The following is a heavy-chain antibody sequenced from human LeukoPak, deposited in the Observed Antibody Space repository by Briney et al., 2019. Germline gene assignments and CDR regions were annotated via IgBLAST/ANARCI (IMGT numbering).Heavy chain of an antibody. CDR1: GFTFSSYA. CDR2: ISGSGGST. Sequence: PGGSLRLSCAASGFTFSSYAMSWVRQAPGKGLEWVSAISGSGGSTCYADSVKGRFTISRDNSNNTLYLQMNSLRAEDTAVYYCAKQWLLLGAFDIWGQGTMVTVSS. CDR3: AKQWLLLGAFDI. V-gene: IGHV3-23*01. D-gene: IGHD6-19*01. J-gene: IGHJ3*02.